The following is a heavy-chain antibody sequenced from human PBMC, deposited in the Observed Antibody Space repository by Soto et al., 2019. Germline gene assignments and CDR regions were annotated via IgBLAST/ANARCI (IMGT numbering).Heavy chain of an antibody. D-gene: IGHD3-10*01. CDR1: CGSVSSGSYC. J-gene: IGHJ4*02. V-gene: IGHV4-61*03. Sequence: SATLSLTGTVSCGSVSSGSYCWSWIRQPPGKGLEWIGYIYNSGSTNYNPSLKSRVTISVDTSKNHFSLRMSSVTAADTAVYYCARESDSGSYYFDYWGRGTLVTVSS. CDR3: ARESDSGSYYFDY. CDR2: IYNSGST.